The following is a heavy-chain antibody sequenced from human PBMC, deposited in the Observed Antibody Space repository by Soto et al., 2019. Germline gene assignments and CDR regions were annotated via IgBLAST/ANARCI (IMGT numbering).Heavy chain of an antibody. Sequence: PSETLSLTCTVSGGSISSGGYYWSWIRQHPGKGLEWIGYIYYSGSTYYNPSLKSRVTISVDTSKNQFSLKLSSVTAADTAVYYCASLGYCSGGSCYFVNYYFDYWGQGTLVTVSS. D-gene: IGHD2-15*01. CDR1: GGSISSGGYY. CDR2: IYYSGST. CDR3: ASLGYCSGGSCYFVNYYFDY. V-gene: IGHV4-31*03. J-gene: IGHJ4*02.